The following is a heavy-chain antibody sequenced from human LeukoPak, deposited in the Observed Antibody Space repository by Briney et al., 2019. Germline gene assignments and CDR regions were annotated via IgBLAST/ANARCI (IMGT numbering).Heavy chain of an antibody. CDR1: GGSISGSTYY. CDR3: ARMYCTSTTCYLDF. CDR2: VYYTGNT. J-gene: IGHJ4*02. Sequence: SETLSLTCTVSGGSISGSTYYWAWIRQPPGKCLEWIGSVYYTGNTYHNPSLKSRVTISVDASKNQFSLRLSFLTAADTAVYYCARMYCTSTTCYLDFWGQGTPVTVSS. V-gene: IGHV4-39*07. D-gene: IGHD2-2*01.